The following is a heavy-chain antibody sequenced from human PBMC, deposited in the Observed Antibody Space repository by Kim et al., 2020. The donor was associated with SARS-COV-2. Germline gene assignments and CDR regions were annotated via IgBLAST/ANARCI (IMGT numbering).Heavy chain of an antibody. Sequence: ASVKVSCKASGYTFTGYYMHWVRQAPGQGLEWMGWINPNSGGTNYAQKFQGRVTMTRDTSISTAYMELGRLRSDDTAVYYCAILEQQLEEVGLDYWGQGTLVTVSS. D-gene: IGHD6-13*01. CDR2: INPNSGGT. V-gene: IGHV1-2*02. J-gene: IGHJ4*02. CDR3: AILEQQLEEVGLDY. CDR1: GYTFTGYY.